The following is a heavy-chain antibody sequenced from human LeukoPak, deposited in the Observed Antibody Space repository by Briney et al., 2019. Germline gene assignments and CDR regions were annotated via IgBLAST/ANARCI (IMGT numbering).Heavy chain of an antibody. V-gene: IGHV1-69-2*01. CDR2: VDPEDGET. CDR1: GYTFTDYY. D-gene: IGHD3-10*01. CDR3: ATDLGQLLWFGERY. J-gene: IGHJ4*02. Sequence: ATVKISCKVSGYTFTDYYMHWVQQAPGKGLEWMGLVDPEDGETIYAEKFQGRATITADTSTDTAYMELSSLRSEDTAVYYCATDLGQLLWFGERYWGQGTLVTVSS.